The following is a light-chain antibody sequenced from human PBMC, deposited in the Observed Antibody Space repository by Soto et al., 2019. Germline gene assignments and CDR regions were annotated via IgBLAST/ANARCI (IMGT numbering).Light chain of an antibody. CDR1: QSVYSR. CDR3: QQYGSSPGT. Sequence: ETVMTQSPATLSVSPGERATLSCRASQSVYSRLAWYQQKPGQAPSLLIYGASIRDTGIPDRFSGSGSGTDFTLTISRLESEDFAVYYCQQYGSSPGTFGQGTKVDIK. J-gene: IGKJ1*01. CDR2: GAS. V-gene: IGKV3-20*01.